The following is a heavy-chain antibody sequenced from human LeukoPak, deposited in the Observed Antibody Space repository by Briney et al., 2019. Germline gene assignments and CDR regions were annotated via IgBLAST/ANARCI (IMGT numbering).Heavy chain of an antibody. Sequence: GGSLRLSCAASGFTFSSYSMTWVRQAPGKGLEWVSSISSSSSYIYYADSVKGRFTISRDNAKNSLYLQMNSLRAEDTAVYYCARDPGGRVGANNWFDPWGQGTLVTVSS. CDR2: ISSSSSYI. D-gene: IGHD1-26*01. CDR1: GFTFSSYS. CDR3: ARDPGGRVGANNWFDP. V-gene: IGHV3-21*01. J-gene: IGHJ5*02.